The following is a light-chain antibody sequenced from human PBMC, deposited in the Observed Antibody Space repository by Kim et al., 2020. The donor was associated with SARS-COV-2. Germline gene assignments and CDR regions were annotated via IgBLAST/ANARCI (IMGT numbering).Light chain of an antibody. CDR2: EVS. CDR3: SSYAGSNNFGV. V-gene: IGLV2-8*01. J-gene: IGLJ2*01. Sequence: QSALTQPPSASGSPGQSVTISCTGTSSDVGGYNYVSWYQHHPGKAPKLMIYEVSKRPSGVPDRFSGSKSGNTASLTVSGLQAEDEADYYCSSYAGSNNFGVFGGGTQLTVL. CDR1: SSDVGGYNY.